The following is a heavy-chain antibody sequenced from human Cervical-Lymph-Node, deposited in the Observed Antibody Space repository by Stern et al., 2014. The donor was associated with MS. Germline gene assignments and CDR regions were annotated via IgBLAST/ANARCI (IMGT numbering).Heavy chain of an antibody. Sequence: EVQLVESGGGLVKPGGSLRLSCVASGFTFRNAWMPWVRQAPGKGLEWLGRIKSDVDGGTTDYAAPVKGRFTISRDDSKNTLYLQMNSLTTEDRAVYYCTTVPRYDYDIRYFDYWGQGTLVTVSA. CDR1: GFTFRNAW. V-gene: IGHV3-15*01. CDR3: TTVPRYDYDIRYFDY. D-gene: IGHD3-22*01. CDR2: IKSDVDGGTT. J-gene: IGHJ4*02.